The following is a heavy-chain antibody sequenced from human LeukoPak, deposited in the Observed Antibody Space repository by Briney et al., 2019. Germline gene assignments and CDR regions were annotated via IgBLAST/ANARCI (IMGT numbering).Heavy chain of an antibody. CDR2: IYYSGNT. J-gene: IGHJ4*02. Sequence: SETLSLTCTVSSGSISSDDYYWNWIRQHPGKGLEWIGYIYYSGNTYYNPSLKSRVTISVDTSKNQFSLKLRSVTGADTAVYYLGRNKNWLYDQWGQGTLVTVSS. V-gene: IGHV4-31*03. CDR1: SGSISSDDYY. CDR3: GRNKNWLYDQ. D-gene: IGHD2-15*01.